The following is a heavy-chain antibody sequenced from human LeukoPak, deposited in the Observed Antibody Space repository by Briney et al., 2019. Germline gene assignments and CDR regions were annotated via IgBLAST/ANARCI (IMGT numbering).Heavy chain of an antibody. D-gene: IGHD2-2*01. CDR3: LYCSSTSCY. J-gene: IGHJ4*02. CDR2: INTNTGNP. CDR1: GYTFTSYA. Sequence: ASVKVSGMASGYTFTSYAMNWVRQAPGQGLEWMGWINTNTGNPTYAQGFTGRFVFSLDTSISTAYLQISSLKAEDTAVYYCLYCSSTSCYWGQGTLVTVSS. V-gene: IGHV7-4-1*02.